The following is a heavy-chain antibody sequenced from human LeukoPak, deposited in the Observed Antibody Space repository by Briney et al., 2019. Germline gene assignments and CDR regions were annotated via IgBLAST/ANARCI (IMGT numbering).Heavy chain of an antibody. D-gene: IGHD4-23*01. CDR3: AKTTVVTGYWYFDL. V-gene: IGHV3-33*06. CDR1: GFTFSDYG. J-gene: IGHJ2*01. CDR2: IWNDGSNK. Sequence: GGSLRLSCAASGFTFSDYGIHWVRQAPGKGLEWVAMIWNDGSNKFYIDSVKGRFTISRDNSKNTLYLQMNSLRDEDTAVYYCAKTTVVTGYWYFDLWGRGTLVTVSS.